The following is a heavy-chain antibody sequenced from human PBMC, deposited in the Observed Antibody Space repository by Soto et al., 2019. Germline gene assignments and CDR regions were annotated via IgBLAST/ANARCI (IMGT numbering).Heavy chain of an antibody. J-gene: IGHJ5*02. D-gene: IGHD3-16*02. CDR1: GGSINGHY. CDR3: VRGGSYRDWLDH. Sequence: PSETLSLTCTVSGGSINGHYWSWIRRPPGKQLQWIGYIYSKGNTDYNRSLRSRATLSVDTSNNKFSLRLRSVTAADTALYYCVRGGSYRDWLDHWGQGILVTVYS. V-gene: IGHV4-59*11. CDR2: IYSKGNT.